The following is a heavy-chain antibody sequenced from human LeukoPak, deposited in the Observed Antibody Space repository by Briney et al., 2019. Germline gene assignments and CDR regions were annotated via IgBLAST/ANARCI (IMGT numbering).Heavy chain of an antibody. D-gene: IGHD1-1*01. V-gene: IGHV4-39*01. CDR1: GGSISSSSYY. CDR2: IYYSGST. Sequence: PSETLSLTCTVSGGSISSSSYYWGWIRQPPGKGLEWIGSIYYSGSTYYNPSLKSRVTISVDTSKNQFSLKLSSVTAADTAVYYCATSLETRVTEFRARNRSGFGYWGQGTLVTVSS. CDR3: ATSLETRVTEFRARNRSGFGY. J-gene: IGHJ4*02.